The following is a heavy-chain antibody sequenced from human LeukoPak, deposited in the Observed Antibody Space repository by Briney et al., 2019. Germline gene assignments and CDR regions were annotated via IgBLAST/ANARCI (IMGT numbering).Heavy chain of an antibody. CDR2: INPSGGSS. Sequence: ASVKVSCKASGYTFTSYYMHWVRQAPGQGLEWMGIINPSGGSSSYAQKFQGRVTMTRDTSTSTVYMELSSLRSEDTAVYYCARDSGSSSWYSDFDYWGQGTLVTVSS. CDR3: ARDSGSSSWYSDFDY. CDR1: GYTFTSYY. J-gene: IGHJ4*02. D-gene: IGHD6-13*01. V-gene: IGHV1-46*01.